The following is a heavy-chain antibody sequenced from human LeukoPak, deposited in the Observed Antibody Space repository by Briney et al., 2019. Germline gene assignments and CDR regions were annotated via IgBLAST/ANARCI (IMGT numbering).Heavy chain of an antibody. V-gene: IGHV3-48*03. D-gene: IGHD3-10*02. CDR2: ISSSGSNI. Sequence: GGSLRLSCAASGFTFSSYEMNWVSQAPGKGLEWVSYISSSGSNIYYADSVKGRFTISRDNAKNSLYLQMNSLRAEDTAVYYCAELGITRIGGVWGKGTTVTISS. CDR1: GFTFSSYE. J-gene: IGHJ6*04. CDR3: AELGITRIGGV.